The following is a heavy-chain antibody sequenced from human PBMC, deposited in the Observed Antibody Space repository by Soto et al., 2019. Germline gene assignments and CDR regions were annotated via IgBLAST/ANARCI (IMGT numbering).Heavy chain of an antibody. CDR1: GGSISSYY. Sequence: SETLSLTCTDSGGSISSYYWSWIRQPPGKGLEWIGYIYYSGSTNYNPSLKSRVTISVDTSKNQFSLKLSSVTAADTAVYYCARDTPYYYGMDVWGQGTTVTVSS. V-gene: IGHV4-59*01. J-gene: IGHJ6*02. CDR3: ARDTPYYYGMDV. CDR2: IYYSGST.